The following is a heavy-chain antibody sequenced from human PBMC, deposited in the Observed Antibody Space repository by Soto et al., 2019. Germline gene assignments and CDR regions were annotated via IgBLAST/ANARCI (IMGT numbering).Heavy chain of an antibody. CDR1: GYSFASHC. J-gene: IGHJ4*02. CDR2: IYPGDSDT. V-gene: IGHV5-51*01. CDR3: ARYSGSYWHYLDF. D-gene: IGHD1-26*01. Sequence: GESLTISCKGSGYSFASHCVAWVRQIPEKGLEWIGTIYPGDSDTKYSPPFRGHVTISADTSVSTAYLQWGSLEATDSAIYYCARYSGSYWHYLDFWGQGTLVTVSS.